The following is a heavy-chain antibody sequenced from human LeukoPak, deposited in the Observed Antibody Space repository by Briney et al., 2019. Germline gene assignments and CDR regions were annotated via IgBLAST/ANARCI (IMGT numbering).Heavy chain of an antibody. CDR1: GDSVSSSSAA. J-gene: IGHJ4*02. D-gene: IGHD6-13*01. CDR2: XXYRSKWYN. Sequence: SQTLSLTCAISGDSVSSSSAAWNWIRQSPSRGLEWLGXXXYRSKWYNDYAVSVRSRITINPDTSKNQFSLQLNSVTPEDTAVXXXARGLAAAGVXXXGWYFDYWGQGTLVTVSS. V-gene: IGHV6-1*01. CDR3: ARGLAAAGVXXXGWYFDY.